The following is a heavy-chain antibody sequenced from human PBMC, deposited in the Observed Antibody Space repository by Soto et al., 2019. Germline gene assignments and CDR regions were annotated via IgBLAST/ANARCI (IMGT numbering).Heavy chain of an antibody. D-gene: IGHD1-26*01. Sequence: ASVKVSCKASGYTFSGYYVHWVRQAPGQGLEWMGWINCKSGGTNYAQKFQGRVTLTRDTSISTAYMELTSLRSDDTAVYYCARYNGSLDYFDYWGQGTLVTVSS. CDR1: GYTFSGYY. J-gene: IGHJ4*02. CDR2: INCKSGGT. CDR3: ARYNGSLDYFDY. V-gene: IGHV1-2*02.